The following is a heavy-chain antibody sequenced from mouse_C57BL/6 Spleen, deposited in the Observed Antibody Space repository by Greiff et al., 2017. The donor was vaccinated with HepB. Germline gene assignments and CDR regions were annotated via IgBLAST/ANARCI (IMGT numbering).Heavy chain of an antibody. D-gene: IGHD2-1*01. Sequence: QVQLQQPGAELVKPGASVKLSCKASGYTFTSYWMQWVKQRPGQGLEWIGEIDPSDSYHNYNQKFKGKATLTVDTSSSTAYMQLSSLTSEDSAVYYCAREGGNYHYAMDYWGQGTSVTVSS. CDR3: AREGGNYHYAMDY. J-gene: IGHJ4*01. CDR2: IDPSDSYH. CDR1: GYTFTSYW. V-gene: IGHV1-50*01.